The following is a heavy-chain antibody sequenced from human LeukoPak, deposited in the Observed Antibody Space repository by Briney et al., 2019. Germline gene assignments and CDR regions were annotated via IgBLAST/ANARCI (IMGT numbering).Heavy chain of an antibody. Sequence: ASVKVSCEASGYTFTTYGFSWVRQAPGQGFEWMGWISAYNGNTNYTQKLQGRVTMTTDTSTSTAYLELRNLRSDDTAVYFCARETTVAFDYWGQGTLVTVSS. CDR3: ARETTVAFDY. V-gene: IGHV1-18*01. J-gene: IGHJ4*02. CDR2: ISAYNGNT. D-gene: IGHD4-23*01. CDR1: GYTFTTYG.